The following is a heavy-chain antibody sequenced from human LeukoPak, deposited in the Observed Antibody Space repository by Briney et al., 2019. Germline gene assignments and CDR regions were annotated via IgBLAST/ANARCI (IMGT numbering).Heavy chain of an antibody. CDR2: IYYSGST. D-gene: IGHD1-1*01. Sequence: SETLSLTRTVSGGSISSYYWSWIRQPPGKGLEWIGYIYYSGSTNYNPSLKSRVTISVDTSKNQFSLKLSSVTAADTAVYYCARLGQLERRQYGMDVWGQGTTVTVSS. CDR1: GGSISSYY. V-gene: IGHV4-59*08. J-gene: IGHJ6*02. CDR3: ARLGQLERRQYGMDV.